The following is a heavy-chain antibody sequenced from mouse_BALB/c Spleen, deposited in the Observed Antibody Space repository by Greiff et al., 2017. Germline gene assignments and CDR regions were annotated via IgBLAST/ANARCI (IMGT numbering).Heavy chain of an antibody. Sequence: EVKLMESGGDLVKPGGSLKLSCAASGFTFSSYGMSWVRQTPDKRLEWVATISSGGSYTYYPDSVKGRFTISRDNAKNTLYLQMSSLKSEDTAMYYCARRDYYYGSSPYAMDYWGQGTSVTVSS. CDR1: GFTFSSYG. J-gene: IGHJ4*01. CDR3: ARRDYYYGSSPYAMDY. V-gene: IGHV5-6*02. CDR2: ISSGGSYT. D-gene: IGHD1-1*01.